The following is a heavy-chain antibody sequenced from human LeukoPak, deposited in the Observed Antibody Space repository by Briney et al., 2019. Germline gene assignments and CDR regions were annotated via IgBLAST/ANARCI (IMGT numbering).Heavy chain of an antibody. CDR1: GFTVSSNY. J-gene: IGHJ2*01. D-gene: IGHD3-10*01. CDR2: IYSGGRT. CDR3: ARDRWDYGSGFWYFDL. Sequence: GGSLRLSCAASGFTVSSNYMSWVRQAPGKGLAWVSVIYSGGRTYYADSVKGRFTISRDNSKNTLYLQMNSLRAEDTAVYYCARDRWDYGSGFWYFDLWGRGTLVTVSS. V-gene: IGHV3-53*01.